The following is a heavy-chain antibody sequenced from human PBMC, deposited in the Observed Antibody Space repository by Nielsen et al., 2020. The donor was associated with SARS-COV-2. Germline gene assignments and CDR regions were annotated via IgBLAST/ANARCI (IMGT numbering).Heavy chain of an antibody. CDR2: IYSGGST. J-gene: IGHJ4*02. CDR3: AKVSRENFDY. Sequence: WIRQPPGKGLEWVSVIYSGGSTYYADSVKGRFTISRDNSKNTLYLQMNSLRAEDTAVYYCAKVSRENFDYWGQGTLVTVSS. D-gene: IGHD3-3*02. V-gene: IGHV3-53*01.